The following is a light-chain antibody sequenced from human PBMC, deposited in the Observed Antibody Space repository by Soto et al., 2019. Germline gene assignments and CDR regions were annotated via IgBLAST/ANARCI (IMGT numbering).Light chain of an antibody. CDR2: DAS. Sequence: EILMTQSPASLSVSPGENATLSCRASQSVSTNLVWYQQKLGQSPRLLIYDASTRPTGIPARFGGMGSGTQVTLSITSQQSEGSAVYCCQQYHKWPPLTFGGGTKVEI. CDR1: QSVSTN. J-gene: IGKJ4*01. V-gene: IGKV3-15*01. CDR3: QQYHKWPPLT.